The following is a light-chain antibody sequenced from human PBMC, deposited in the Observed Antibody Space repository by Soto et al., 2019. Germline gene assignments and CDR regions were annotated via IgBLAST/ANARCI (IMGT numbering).Light chain of an antibody. V-gene: IGKV1-5*03. CDR2: KAS. CDR3: QQYNSYRA. CDR1: ESIDSW. Sequence: DIQMTQSPSTLSASVGDRVTITCRASESIDSWLAWHQQKPGRDPKLLISKASSLESGVPSRFSGSGFGTEFTLTISSLQPDDFATYYCQQYNSYRAFGQGTKVEI. J-gene: IGKJ1*01.